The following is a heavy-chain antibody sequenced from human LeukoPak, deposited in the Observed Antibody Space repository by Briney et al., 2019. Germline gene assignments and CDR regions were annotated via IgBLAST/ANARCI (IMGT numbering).Heavy chain of an antibody. CDR1: GFAFSSYA. CDR2: VSGTDGST. J-gene: IGHJ4*02. Sequence: GGSLRLSCAASGFAFSSYALSWVRQAPEKGLEWVSTVSGTDGSTYYADSVKGRFTISRDNFKDTLYLQMNSLRAGDTAVYYCAKGSSANYYTNLDYWGQGTLVTVSS. V-gene: IGHV3-23*01. CDR3: AKGSSANYYTNLDY. D-gene: IGHD2-2*02.